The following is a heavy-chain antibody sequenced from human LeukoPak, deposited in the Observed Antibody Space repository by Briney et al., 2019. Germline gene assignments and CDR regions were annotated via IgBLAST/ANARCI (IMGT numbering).Heavy chain of an antibody. Sequence: GGSLRLSCAASGFTFSSYAMSWVRQAPGKGLEWVSAISGSGGSTYYADSVKGRFTISRDNSENTLYLQMNSLRAEDTAVYYCAKWGVDTIFGVVIMWGYYYYGMDVWGQGTTVTVSS. CDR2: ISGSGGST. CDR1: GFTFSSYA. CDR3: AKWGVDTIFGVVIMWGYYYYGMDV. J-gene: IGHJ6*02. D-gene: IGHD3-3*01. V-gene: IGHV3-23*01.